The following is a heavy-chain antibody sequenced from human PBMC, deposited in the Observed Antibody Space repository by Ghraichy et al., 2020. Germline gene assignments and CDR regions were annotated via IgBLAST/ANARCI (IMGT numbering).Heavy chain of an antibody. CDR2: VNPNSGDA. V-gene: IGHV1-2*02. J-gene: IGHJ2*01. Sequence: ALVKVSCKASGYSFTTYYMHWMRQAPGQGVEWMGCVNPNSGDAAYAQKFQGGVILTMDTSITTGYMELTRLTFDDTAIYYCARDIEGSAGKYFDLWGRGTLVTVSS. D-gene: IGHD3-10*01. CDR3: ARDIEGSAGKYFDL. CDR1: GYSFTTYY.